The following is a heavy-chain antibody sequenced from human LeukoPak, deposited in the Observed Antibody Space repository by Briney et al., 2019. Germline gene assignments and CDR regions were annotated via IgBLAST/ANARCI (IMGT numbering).Heavy chain of an antibody. D-gene: IGHD1-26*01. Sequence: SETLSLTCVVSGGSISSSSYYWGWIRQPPGRGLEWIRSIYYSGSTYYNPSLKSRVTISVDRSKNQFSLKLSSVTAADTAVYYCARSRGELDYFDYWGQGTLVTVSS. CDR2: IYYSGST. CDR3: ARSRGELDYFDY. J-gene: IGHJ4*02. CDR1: GGSISSSSYY. V-gene: IGHV4-39*07.